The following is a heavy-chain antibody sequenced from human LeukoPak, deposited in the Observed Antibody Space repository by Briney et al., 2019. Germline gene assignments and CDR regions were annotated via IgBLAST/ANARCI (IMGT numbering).Heavy chain of an antibody. D-gene: IGHD1-26*01. Sequence: GGSLGLSCAASGFRFSGYVMSWVRQAPGKGLEYVSSIDFSDDGASYYADSVKGRFTISRDNSKNTLFLQMNSLRVEDTAFYYCARVDSGNYDYWGQGTLLTVSS. CDR3: ARVDSGNYDY. V-gene: IGHV3-23*01. J-gene: IGHJ4*02. CDR2: IDFSDDGAS. CDR1: GFRFSGYV.